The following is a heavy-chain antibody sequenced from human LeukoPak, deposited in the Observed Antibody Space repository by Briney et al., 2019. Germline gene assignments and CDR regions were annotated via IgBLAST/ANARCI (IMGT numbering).Heavy chain of an antibody. V-gene: IGHV4-34*01. CDR3: ARKVRGSSFDP. D-gene: IGHD3-10*01. J-gene: IGHJ5*02. CDR2: IYYSGST. Sequence: PSETLSLTCAVYGGSFSGYYWSWIRQPPGKGLEWIGYIYYSGSTNYNPSLKSRVTISVDTSKNQFSLKLSSVTAADTAVYYCARKVRGSSFDPWGQGTLVTVSS. CDR1: GGSFSGYY.